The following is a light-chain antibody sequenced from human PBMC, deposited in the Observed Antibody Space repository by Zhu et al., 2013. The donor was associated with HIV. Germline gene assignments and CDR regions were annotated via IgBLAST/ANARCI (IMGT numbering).Light chain of an antibody. CDR3: QSYDSTNRGV. J-gene: IGLJ3*02. CDR1: SGSIASNY. V-gene: IGLV6-57*02. CDR2: EDY. Sequence: NFMLTQPHSVSESPGKMVTISCTGSSGSIASNYVQWYQQRPGSAPTTVIYEDYQRPSGVPDRFSGSIDSSSNSASLTISGLKTEDEAVYYCQSYDSTNRGVFGGGTKLTVL.